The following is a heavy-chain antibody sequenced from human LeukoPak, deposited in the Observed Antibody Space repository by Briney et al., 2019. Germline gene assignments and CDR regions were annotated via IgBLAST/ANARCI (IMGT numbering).Heavy chain of an antibody. CDR3: ARDDDSSGYLDAFDI. Sequence: PSQTLSLTCTVSGGSISSGGYYWSWIRQHPGKGLEWIGYIYYRGSTYYNPSLKSRVTISVDTSKNQFSLKLSSVTAADTAVYYCARDDDSSGYLDAFDIWGQGTMVTVSS. D-gene: IGHD3-22*01. CDR1: GGSISSGGYY. J-gene: IGHJ3*02. V-gene: IGHV4-31*03. CDR2: IYYRGST.